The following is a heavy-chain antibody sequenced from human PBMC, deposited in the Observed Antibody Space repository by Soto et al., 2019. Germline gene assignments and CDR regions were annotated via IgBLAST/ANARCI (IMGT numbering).Heavy chain of an antibody. CDR2: INAGNGNT. J-gene: IGHJ5*02. CDR3: ARTGAPASSYDFWSGYYTANWFDP. D-gene: IGHD3-3*01. CDR1: GYTFTSYA. Sequence: WASVKVSCKAPGYTFTSYAMHWVRQAPGQRLEWMGWINAGNGNTKYSQKFQGRVTITRDTSASTAYMELSSLRSEDTAVYYCARTGAPASSYDFWSGYYTANWFDPWGQGTLVTVSS. V-gene: IGHV1-3*01.